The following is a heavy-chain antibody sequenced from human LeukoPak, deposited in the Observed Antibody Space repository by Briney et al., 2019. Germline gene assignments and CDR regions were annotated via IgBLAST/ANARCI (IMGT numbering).Heavy chain of an antibody. CDR3: AKDGDYDILTGEYGMDV. CDR1: GFTFSSYG. V-gene: IGHV3-30*18. Sequence: GGSLRLSCAASGFTFSSYGMHWVRQAPGKGLEWVAVISYDGSNKYYADSVKGRFTISRDNSKNTLYLQMNSLRAEDTAVYYCAKDGDYDILTGEYGMDVWRQGTTVTVSS. D-gene: IGHD3-9*01. J-gene: IGHJ6*02. CDR2: ISYDGSNK.